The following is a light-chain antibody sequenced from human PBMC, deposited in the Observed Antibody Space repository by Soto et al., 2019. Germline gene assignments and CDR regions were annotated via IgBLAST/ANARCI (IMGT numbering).Light chain of an antibody. J-gene: IGKJ1*01. CDR1: QSVSRW. CDR3: QQYNDNWT. Sequence: DIQMTQSPSTLSASVGDRVTITCRASQSVSRWLAWYQQKPGKAPKLLIYKASTLESGVPSRFSGSGSGTEFTLAISSLKHNDSATYYCQQYNDNWTFGQGTKVDIK. V-gene: IGKV1-5*03. CDR2: KAS.